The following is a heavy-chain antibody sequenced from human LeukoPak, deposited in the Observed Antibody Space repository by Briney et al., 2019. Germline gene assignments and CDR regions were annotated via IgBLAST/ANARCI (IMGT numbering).Heavy chain of an antibody. Sequence: GGSLTLSCAASGFTFSNYAMHWVRQAPGKGLEWVAVTSYDGSHIYYADSVKGRFTISRDSSKNTLYLQMNSLRAEDTALYYCAKGQLVDYGMDVWGQGTTVTVSS. V-gene: IGHV3-30*18. CDR3: AKGQLVDYGMDV. J-gene: IGHJ6*02. CDR2: TSYDGSHI. CDR1: GFTFSNYA. D-gene: IGHD6-13*01.